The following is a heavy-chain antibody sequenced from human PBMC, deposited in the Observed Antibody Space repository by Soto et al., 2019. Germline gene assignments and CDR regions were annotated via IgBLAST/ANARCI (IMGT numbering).Heavy chain of an antibody. J-gene: IGHJ6*02. CDR2: MYYSGRS. CDR1: GGSLNNYY. V-gene: IGHV4-59*01. Sequence: PSETLSLTCIVSGGSLNNYYGSWVRQPPGKGLEWIGYMYYSGRSNYNSSLKSRVTISVDTPKNQFSLKLSSVTAADTAVYYCARVSGSYPRAYYYYGMDVWGQGTNVTVSS. D-gene: IGHD1-26*01. CDR3: ARVSGSYPRAYYYYGMDV.